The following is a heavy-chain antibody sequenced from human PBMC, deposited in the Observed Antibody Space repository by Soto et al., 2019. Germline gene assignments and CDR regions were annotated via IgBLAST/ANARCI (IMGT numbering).Heavy chain of an antibody. J-gene: IGHJ4*02. CDR1: GFSLSNARIG. CDR3: ARGAYCISTRSYAFDY. V-gene: IGHV2-26*01. Sequence: QVTLKESGPVLVKPTETLTLTCTVSGFSLSNARIGMSGIRQPPGKALEWLVHIFSNDDKSYSTSLKSRLTISKDTSKSQVVLTMTNMDPVDTASYYCARGAYCISTRSYAFDYWGQGTLVTVSS. D-gene: IGHD2-2*01. CDR2: IFSNDDK.